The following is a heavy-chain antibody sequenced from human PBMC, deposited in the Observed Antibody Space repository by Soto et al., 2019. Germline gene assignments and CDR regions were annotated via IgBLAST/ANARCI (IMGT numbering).Heavy chain of an antibody. CDR2: IYPGDSDT. V-gene: IGHV5-51*01. CDR3: ARRVLTVTTYYYYYYMDV. D-gene: IGHD4-17*01. CDR1: GYSFTSYW. J-gene: IGHJ6*03. Sequence: PGESLKISCKGSGYSFTSYWIGWVRQMPGKGLEWMGIIYPGDSDTRYSLSFQGQVTISADKSIITAYLQWSSLKASDTAMYYYARRVLTVTTYYYYYYMDVWGKGTTVTVSS.